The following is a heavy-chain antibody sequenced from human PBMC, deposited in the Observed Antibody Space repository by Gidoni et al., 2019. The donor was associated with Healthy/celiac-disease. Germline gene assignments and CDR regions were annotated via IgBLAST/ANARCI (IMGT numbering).Heavy chain of an antibody. V-gene: IGHV1-2*02. CDR1: GYPSTGYY. CDR3: ARAQSYSSGHPDFIDFDY. Sequence: QVQLVQSGAEVKKPGASVKVSCTASGYPSTGYYMHWVRQAPGQGLEWMGWINPNSGGTNYAQKFQGRVTMTRDTSISTAYMELSRLRSDDTAVYYCARAQSYSSGHPDFIDFDYWGQGTLVTVSS. CDR2: INPNSGGT. D-gene: IGHD6-19*01. J-gene: IGHJ4*02.